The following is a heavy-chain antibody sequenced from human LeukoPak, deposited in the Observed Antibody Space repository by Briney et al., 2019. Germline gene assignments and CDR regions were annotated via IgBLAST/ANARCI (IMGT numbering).Heavy chain of an antibody. CDR1: GFTVSSNY. D-gene: IGHD1-26*01. Sequence: PGGSLRLSCAASGFTVSSNYMSWVRQAPGKGLEWGSVIYSGGNTYYADSVKGRFTISRDNSKNTLFLQMDSLRADDTAVYYCARGGRAGWSGSYEDSFDIWGQGTMVTVSS. V-gene: IGHV3-53*01. CDR2: IYSGGNT. J-gene: IGHJ3*02. CDR3: ARGGRAGWSGSYEDSFDI.